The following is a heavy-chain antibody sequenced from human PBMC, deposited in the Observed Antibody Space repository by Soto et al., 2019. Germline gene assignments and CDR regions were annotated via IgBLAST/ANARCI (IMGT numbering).Heavy chain of an antibody. Sequence: QVQLVQSGAEVKKPGASVKVACKASGYTFTSYDINWVRQATGQGLEWMGWMNPNSGNTGYAQKFRGRVTMTRNTSISTAYMELSSLRSEDTAVYYCARERTGTTSMDVWGQGTTVTVSS. D-gene: IGHD1-7*01. CDR3: ARERTGTTSMDV. J-gene: IGHJ6*02. CDR2: MNPNSGNT. V-gene: IGHV1-8*01. CDR1: GYTFTSYD.